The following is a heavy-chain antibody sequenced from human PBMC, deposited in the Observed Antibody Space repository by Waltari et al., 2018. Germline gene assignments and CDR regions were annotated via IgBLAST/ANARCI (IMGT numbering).Heavy chain of an antibody. CDR3: AKDATWSQFHAY. CDR1: GFTFASYT. D-gene: IGHD1-1*01. V-gene: IGHV3-23*01. Sequence: EVQLLESGGGLVQPGGSLSLSCAASGFTFASYTMNWVRQAPGKGLEWVSFITGSGGSTYYADSVKGRFTISRDNSKNTLHLQMNSLRAEDTAVYYCAKDATWSQFHAYWGQGILVTVSS. CDR2: ITGSGGST. J-gene: IGHJ4*02.